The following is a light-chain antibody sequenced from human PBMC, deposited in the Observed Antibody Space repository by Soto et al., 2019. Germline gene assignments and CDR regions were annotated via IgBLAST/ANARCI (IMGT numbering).Light chain of an antibody. CDR3: SSYASSAILL. CDR1: SSDIGGYNY. Sequence: QSALTQPASVSGSPGQSITISCTGTSSDIGGYNYVSWYQQHPGKAPELIIYEVTNRPSEVSHRFSGSKSGNMASLTISGLQAEDEADYFCSSYASSAILLFGGGTKLTVL. J-gene: IGLJ2*01. V-gene: IGLV2-14*01. CDR2: EVT.